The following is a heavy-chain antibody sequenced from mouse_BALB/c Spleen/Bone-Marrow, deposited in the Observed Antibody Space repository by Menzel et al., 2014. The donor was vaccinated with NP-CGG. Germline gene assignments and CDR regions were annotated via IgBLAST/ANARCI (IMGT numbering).Heavy chain of an antibody. CDR1: GYTFINYT. J-gene: IGHJ2*01. D-gene: IGHD1-1*01. CDR3: AKLTVVALLDY. Sequence: VMLEQSAAELARPGASVKMSCKASGYTFINYTMHWVKQRPGQDLEWIGFINPSSDYTEYNQKFKGKTTLTADKSSNRDYIQLSRRTSEYIAVYYGAKLTVVALLDYWGQGTTLTVSS. V-gene: IGHV1-4*02. CDR2: INPSSDYT.